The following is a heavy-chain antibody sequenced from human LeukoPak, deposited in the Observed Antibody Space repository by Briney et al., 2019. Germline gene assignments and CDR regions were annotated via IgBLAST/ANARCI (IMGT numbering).Heavy chain of an antibody. CDR3: TRDHDFWSGPFDV. V-gene: IGHV3-49*04. D-gene: IGHD3-3*01. Sequence: GGSLRLSCTASGFTFGDYSLSWVRQAPEKGLEWVGFIRRKGYGGTTEYAPSVKGRFIISGDDSKSTAYLQMNSLKTEDTAVYYCTRDHDFWSGPFDVWGKGTTVTVSS. CDR1: GFTFGDYS. J-gene: IGHJ6*04. CDR2: IRRKGYGGTT.